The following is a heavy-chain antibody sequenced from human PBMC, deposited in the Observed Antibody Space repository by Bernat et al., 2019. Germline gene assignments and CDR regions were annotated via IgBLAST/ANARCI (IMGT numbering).Heavy chain of an antibody. CDR2: INYSGRT. J-gene: IGHJ4*02. CDR1: GGSISSGDDY. CDR3: ARVVKSSWHNDY. Sequence: QVQLQESGPGLVKPSQTLSLTCTVSGGSISSGDDYWNWIRQHPGKGLEWIGYINYSGRTYYNPSLKSRVSISVDTSKNQFSLKLSSGTAADTAVYYCARVVKSSWHNDYWGQGTLVIVSS. D-gene: IGHD6-13*01. V-gene: IGHV4-31*03.